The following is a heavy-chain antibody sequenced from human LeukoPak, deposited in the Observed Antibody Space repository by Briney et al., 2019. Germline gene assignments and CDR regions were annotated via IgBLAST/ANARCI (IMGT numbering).Heavy chain of an antibody. Sequence: PGGSLRLSCAASGFTFSSYSMNWVRQAPGKGLEWVSSISSNSSYIYYADSMKGRFTTSRDNAKNSLYLQMNSLRVEDTAVYYCASKITMVRGVIITPDYWGQGTLVTVSS. CDR3: ASKITMVRGVIITPDY. CDR1: GFTFSSYS. V-gene: IGHV3-21*01. D-gene: IGHD3-10*01. CDR2: ISSNSSYI. J-gene: IGHJ4*02.